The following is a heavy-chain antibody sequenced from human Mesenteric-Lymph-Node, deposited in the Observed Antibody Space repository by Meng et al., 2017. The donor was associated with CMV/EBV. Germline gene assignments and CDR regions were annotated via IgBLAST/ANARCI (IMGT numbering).Heavy chain of an antibody. D-gene: IGHD3-22*01. CDR1: GGSVSSGSYY. Sequence: GSLRLSCTVSGGSVSSGSYYWSWIRQPPGKGLEWIGYIYYSGSTNYNPSLKSRVTISVDTSKNQFSLKLSSVTAADTAVYYCARELTYYYDSSGYYFSWFDPWGQGTLVTVSS. CDR3: ARELTYYYDSSGYYFSWFDP. CDR2: IYYSGST. V-gene: IGHV4-61*01. J-gene: IGHJ5*02.